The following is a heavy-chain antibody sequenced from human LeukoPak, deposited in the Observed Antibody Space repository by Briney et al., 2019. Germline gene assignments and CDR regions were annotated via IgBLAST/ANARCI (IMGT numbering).Heavy chain of an antibody. V-gene: IGHV4-38-2*02. CDR3: ARSSGGDTTFDY. J-gene: IGHJ4*02. Sequence: PSETLSLTCTVSGYSISSGYCWGWIRQPPGKGLEWIGSIYHSGSTYYNPSLKSRVTISVDTSKNQFSLKLSSVTAADTAVYYCARSSGGDTTFDYWGQGTLVTVSS. D-gene: IGHD4-17*01. CDR1: GYSISSGYC. CDR2: IYHSGST.